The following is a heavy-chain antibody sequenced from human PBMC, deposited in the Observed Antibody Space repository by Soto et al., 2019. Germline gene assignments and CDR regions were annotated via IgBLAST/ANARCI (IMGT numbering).Heavy chain of an antibody. CDR2: TYYRSKCYN. D-gene: IGHD6-19*01. V-gene: IGHV6-1*01. CDR3: ARTLLGIAVAGYFDY. CDR1: GDSVSSNSTA. Sequence: SPTLSLACAISGDSVSSNSTAWNWIRQSPSRGLEWLGRTYYRSKCYNDYAVSVKSRITINPDTSTNQFSLQLNSLTPEDTAVYYCARTLLGIAVAGYFDYWGQGTLVTVSS. J-gene: IGHJ4*02.